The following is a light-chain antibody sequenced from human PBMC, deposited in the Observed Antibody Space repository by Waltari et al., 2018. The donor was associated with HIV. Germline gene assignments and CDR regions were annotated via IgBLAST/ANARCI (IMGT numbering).Light chain of an antibody. J-gene: IGLJ1*01. CDR1: SSDVGDYNS. CDR3: SSYAGSNNMV. CDR2: EVS. Sequence: QSALTQPPSASGSPGQSVTISCTGTSSDVGDYNSVSWYQHHPGKAPKLMIYEVSKRPSGVPDRFSGSKSGNTASLTVSGLQAEDEADYYCSSYAGSNNMVFGTGTKVTVL. V-gene: IGLV2-8*01.